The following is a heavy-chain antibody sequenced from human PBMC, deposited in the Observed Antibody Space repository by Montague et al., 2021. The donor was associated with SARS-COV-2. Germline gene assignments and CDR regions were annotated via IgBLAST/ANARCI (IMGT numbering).Heavy chain of an antibody. J-gene: IGHJ4*02. CDR3: AGQTSATRTFFDS. V-gene: IGHV4-59*08. Sequence: SETLSLTCTVSGDSISRYYWTWIRQPPGKGLEWIGYIYYGGSTNYNPSLKSRVTISVDTSKNQFSLKLGSVAAADTAAYYCAGQTSATRTFFDSWGQGTLVTVSS. D-gene: IGHD1-26*01. CDR1: GDSISRYY. CDR2: IYYGGST.